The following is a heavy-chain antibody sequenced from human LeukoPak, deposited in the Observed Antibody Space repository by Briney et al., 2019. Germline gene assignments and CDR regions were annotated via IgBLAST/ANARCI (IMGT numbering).Heavy chain of an antibody. V-gene: IGHV4-59*08. Sequence: SETLSLTCTVSGGSISSYYWSWIRQPPGKGLEWIGEINHSGSTNYNPSLKSRVTISVDTSKNQFSLKLSSVTAADTAVYYCARAILYYGSVNIDYWGQGTLVTVSS. D-gene: IGHD3-10*01. CDR2: INHSGST. CDR1: GGSISSYY. J-gene: IGHJ4*02. CDR3: ARAILYYGSVNIDY.